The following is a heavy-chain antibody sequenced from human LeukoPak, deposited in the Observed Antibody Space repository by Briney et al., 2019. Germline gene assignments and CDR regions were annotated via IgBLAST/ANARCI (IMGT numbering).Heavy chain of an antibody. J-gene: IGHJ4*02. CDR1: GGSISSYY. CDR2: IYYSGST. CDR3: ARGREEFYYDSSGYYYFDN. V-gene: IGHV4-59*01. D-gene: IGHD3-22*01. Sequence: SETLSLTCIVSGGSISSYYWSWIRQPPGKGLEWIGYIYYSGSTNYNPSLKSRVTISVDTSKNQFSLKLSSVTAADTAVYYCARGREEFYYDSSGYYYFDNWGQGNLVTVSS.